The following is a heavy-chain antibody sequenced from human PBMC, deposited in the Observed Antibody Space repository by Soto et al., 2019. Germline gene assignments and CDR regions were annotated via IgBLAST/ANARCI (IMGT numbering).Heavy chain of an antibody. CDR2: ISAYNGNT. Sequence: ASVKVSCQASGYPFTSYGISWVRQAPGQGLEWLGWISAYNGNTNYAQKLQGRVTMTTDTSTSTAYMELRSLRSDDTAVYYCARGGFYSGPPDERVRGAFDIWGQGTMVTVSS. J-gene: IGHJ3*02. CDR1: GYPFTSYG. D-gene: IGHD1-26*01. CDR3: ARGGFYSGPPDERVRGAFDI. V-gene: IGHV1-18*01.